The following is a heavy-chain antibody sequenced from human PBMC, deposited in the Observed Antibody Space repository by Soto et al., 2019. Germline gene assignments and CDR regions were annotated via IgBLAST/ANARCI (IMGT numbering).Heavy chain of an antibody. CDR2: ISAYNGNT. J-gene: IGHJ4*02. CDR1: GYTFTSYG. CDR3: ARDQGNDFWSGYYLGDLDY. Sequence: ASVKVSCKASGYTFTSYGISWVRQAPGQGLEWMGWISAYNGNTNYAQKLQGRVTMTTDTSTSTAYMELRSLRSDDTAVYYCARDQGNDFWSGYYLGDLDYWGQGTLVTVSS. V-gene: IGHV1-18*01. D-gene: IGHD3-3*01.